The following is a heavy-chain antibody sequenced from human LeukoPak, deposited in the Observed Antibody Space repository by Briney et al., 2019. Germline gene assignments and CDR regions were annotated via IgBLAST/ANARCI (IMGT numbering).Heavy chain of an antibody. CDR2: ISSNSSTI. D-gene: IGHD3-10*01. Sequence: GGSLRLSCAASGFTFSSYSMNWVRQAPGKGLEWVSYISSNSSTIYYADSVKGRFTISRDNAKNSLYLQMNSLRAEDTAVYYCARDRYASGSYYNPNNCFDPWGQGTLVTVSS. CDR1: GFTFSSYS. J-gene: IGHJ5*02. CDR3: ARDRYASGSYYNPNNCFDP. V-gene: IGHV3-48*01.